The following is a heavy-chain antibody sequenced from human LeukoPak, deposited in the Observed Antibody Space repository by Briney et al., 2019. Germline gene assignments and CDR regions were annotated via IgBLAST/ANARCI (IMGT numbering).Heavy chain of an antibody. CDR2: IYYSGST. CDR3: ARPLGYCSSTSCYYYYGMDV. J-gene: IGHJ6*02. V-gene: IGHV4-31*03. CDR1: GGSISSGGYY. Sequence: TLSLTCTVSGGSISSGGYYWSWIRQHPGKGLEWIGYIYYSGSTYYNPSLKSRVTISVNTSKNQFSLKLSSVTAADTAVYYCARPLGYCSSTSCYYYYGMDVWGQGTTVTVSS. D-gene: IGHD2-2*01.